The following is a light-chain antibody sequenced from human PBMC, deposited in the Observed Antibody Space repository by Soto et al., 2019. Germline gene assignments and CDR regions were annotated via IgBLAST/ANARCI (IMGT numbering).Light chain of an antibody. J-gene: IGLJ1*01. Sequence: QSALAQPASVSGSPGQSVTISCTGTSSDVGAYNSVSWYQQHPDKAPQLMIYKGTQRPSGVSNRFSGAKSGNTASLTISGLQAEDEADYYCSSYTSSSALEVFGAGTKLTVL. CDR1: SSDVGAYNS. V-gene: IGLV2-14*02. CDR2: KGT. CDR3: SSYTSSSALEV.